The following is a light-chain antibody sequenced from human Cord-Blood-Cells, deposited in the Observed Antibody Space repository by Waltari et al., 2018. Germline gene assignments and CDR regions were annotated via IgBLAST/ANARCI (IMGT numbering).Light chain of an antibody. Sequence: DIQMTQSPSSLPASVVDTDTITSPSSQSISSYLNWNQQKPGKAPKPRIYAASSLQRGVPSRFSRSGSETDFTLTISSLQPEDFATYVCQLNYSIPPTFGGGTKVEIK. J-gene: IGKJ4*01. CDR1: QSISSY. CDR3: QLNYSIPPT. CDR2: AAS. V-gene: IGKV1-39*01.